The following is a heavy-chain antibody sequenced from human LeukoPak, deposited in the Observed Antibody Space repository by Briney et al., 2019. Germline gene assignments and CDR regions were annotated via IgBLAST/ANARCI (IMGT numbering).Heavy chain of an antibody. CDR2: ISWNSGTI. Sequence: GGSLRLSCAASGFTFDNYAMNWVRQVPGKGLGWISLISWNSGTIGYADSVKGRFTISRDNANNFLYLQMNSLRAEDTALYYCARAYKDRSLAGKKEFFQHWGQGTLVTVSS. D-gene: IGHD6-19*01. V-gene: IGHV3-9*01. CDR3: ARAYKDRSLAGKKEFFQH. J-gene: IGHJ1*01. CDR1: GFTFDNYA.